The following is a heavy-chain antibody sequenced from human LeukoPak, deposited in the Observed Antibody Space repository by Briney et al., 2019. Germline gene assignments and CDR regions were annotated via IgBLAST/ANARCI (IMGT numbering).Heavy chain of an antibody. V-gene: IGHV3-30*04. CDR2: ISYDGSNK. J-gene: IGHJ6*03. CDR3: ARDGAMIVVYYYTDV. Sequence: GGSLRLSCAASGFTFSSYAMHWVRQAPGKGLEWVAVISYDGSNKYYADSVKGRFTISRDNSKNTLYLQMNSLRAEDTAVYYCARDGAMIVVYYYTDVWGKGTTLTVSS. D-gene: IGHD3-22*01. CDR1: GFTFSSYA.